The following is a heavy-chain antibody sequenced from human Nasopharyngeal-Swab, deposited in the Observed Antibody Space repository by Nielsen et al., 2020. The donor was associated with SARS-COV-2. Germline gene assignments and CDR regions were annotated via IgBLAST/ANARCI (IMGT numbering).Heavy chain of an antibody. CDR3: ARDGRGSSDAFDI. V-gene: IGHV1-18*01. J-gene: IGHJ3*02. D-gene: IGHD1-26*01. CDR2: ISAYNGNT. Sequence: ASVLVSCKASAYTFISYGIIWVRQAPGQGLEWMGWISAYNGNTNYAQKLQGRVTMTTDTSTSTAYMELRSLRSDDTAVYYCARDGRGSSDAFDIWGQGTMVTVSS. CDR1: AYTFISYG.